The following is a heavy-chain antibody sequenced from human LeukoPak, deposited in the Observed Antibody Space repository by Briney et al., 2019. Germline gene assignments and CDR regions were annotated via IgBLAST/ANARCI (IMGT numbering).Heavy chain of an antibody. D-gene: IGHD3-10*01. V-gene: IGHV3-7*01. Sequence: GGRHITRKGLEWVANIKQDGSEKYYVDSVKGRFTISRDNAKNSLYLQMNSLRAEDTAVYYCARDRDRPYYFDYWGQGTLVTVSS. J-gene: IGHJ4*02. CDR3: ARDRDRPYYFDY. CDR2: IKQDGSEK.